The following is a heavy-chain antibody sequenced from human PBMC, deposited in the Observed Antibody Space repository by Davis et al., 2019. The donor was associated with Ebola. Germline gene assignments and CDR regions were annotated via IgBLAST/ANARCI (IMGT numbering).Heavy chain of an antibody. D-gene: IGHD3-10*01. J-gene: IGHJ5*02. CDR1: GYNFNNYF. Sequence: ASVKVSCKASGYNFNNYFITWVRQAPGQGLEWVGWVSGYNGHTNYAQRFLGRVTMTIDSSTTTAYMDLESLRSDDTAVYYCARGGPSFSPNWFDPWGQGTLVTVS. CDR2: VSGYNGHT. V-gene: IGHV1-18*01. CDR3: ARGGPSFSPNWFDP.